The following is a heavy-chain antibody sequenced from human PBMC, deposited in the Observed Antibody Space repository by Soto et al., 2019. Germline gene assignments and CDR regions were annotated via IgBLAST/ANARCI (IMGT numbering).Heavy chain of an antibody. CDR2: IYYSGST. D-gene: IGHD5-12*01. Sequence: TSETLSLTCTVSGGSISSSSYYWGWIRKPPGKGLEWIGSIYYSGSTYYNPSLKSRVTISVDTSKNQFSLKLSSVTAADTAVYYCARQRSEWLRVGDFDYWGQGTLVTVSS. CDR1: GGSISSSSYY. V-gene: IGHV4-39*01. CDR3: ARQRSEWLRVGDFDY. J-gene: IGHJ4*02.